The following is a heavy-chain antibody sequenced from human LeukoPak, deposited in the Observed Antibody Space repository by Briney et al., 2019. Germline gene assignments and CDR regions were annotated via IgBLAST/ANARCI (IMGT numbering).Heavy chain of an antibody. V-gene: IGHV3-21*01. D-gene: IGHD5-12*01. CDR2: ISSGSGYM. J-gene: IGHJ4*02. CDR1: GFTFSSYN. Sequence: GGSLGLSCAVSGFTFSSYNMNWVRQAPGKGLEWVSSISSGSGYMYYEDSVKGRFTISRDNAKNSLYLQMNSLRAEDTAVYYCARAGLYSGSGLDYWGQGTLVTVSS. CDR3: ARAGLYSGSGLDY.